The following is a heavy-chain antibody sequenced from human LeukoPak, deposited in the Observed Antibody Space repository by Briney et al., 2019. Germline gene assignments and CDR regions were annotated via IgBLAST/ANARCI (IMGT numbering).Heavy chain of an antibody. CDR1: GFIFSNAW. V-gene: IGHV3-15*01. Sequence: GSLRLSCAASGFIFSNAWMNWVRQAPGKGLEWVGRIKSKTEGGTTDYAAPVKGRFTISRDDSQNTVDLQISSLTAEDTAMYFCTTTYIVASTRKFGDYWGQGTLVVVSS. D-gene: IGHD5-12*01. CDR3: TTTYIVASTRKFGDY. J-gene: IGHJ4*02. CDR2: IKSKTEGGTT.